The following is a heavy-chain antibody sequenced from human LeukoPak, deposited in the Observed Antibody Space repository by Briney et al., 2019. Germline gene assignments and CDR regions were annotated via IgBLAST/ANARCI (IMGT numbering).Heavy chain of an antibody. Sequence: PSETLSLTCTVSGGSISSGSYYWSWIRQPAGKGLEWIGRIYTSGSTNYNPSLKSRVTISVDTSKNQFSLKLSSVTAADTAVYYCARDGSYSHFDFWGQGTLVTVSS. D-gene: IGHD1-26*01. V-gene: IGHV4-61*02. CDR2: IYTSGST. CDR3: ARDGSYSHFDF. CDR1: GGSISSGSYY. J-gene: IGHJ4*02.